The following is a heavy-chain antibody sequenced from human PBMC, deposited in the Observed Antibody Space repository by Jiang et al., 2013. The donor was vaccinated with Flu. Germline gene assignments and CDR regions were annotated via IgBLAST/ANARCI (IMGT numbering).Heavy chain of an antibody. V-gene: IGHV2-70*11. D-gene: IGHD6-19*01. J-gene: IGHJ5*02. Sequence: VSWLRPAPTGRALEWLVTHCKDDDKYYTTSLKTRLTISKDTSKNQVVLTMTNMDPADTATYYCARSLAVAGLFDPWGQGTLVTVSS. CDR3: ARSLAVAGLFDP. CDR2: CKDDDK.